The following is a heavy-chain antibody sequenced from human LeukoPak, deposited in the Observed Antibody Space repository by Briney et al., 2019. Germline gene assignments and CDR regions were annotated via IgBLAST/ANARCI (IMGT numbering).Heavy chain of an antibody. Sequence: LSLTCTVSGGSISSYYWSWIRQAPGKGLEWVSYISSSGNAVYHADSVKGRFTISRDNAKNSLYLQLNSLRAEDTAVYYCARAFLDGFDIWGQGTMVTVSS. D-gene: IGHD2/OR15-2a*01. CDR2: ISSSGNAV. CDR3: ARAFLDGFDI. V-gene: IGHV3-11*04. J-gene: IGHJ3*02. CDR1: GGSISSYY.